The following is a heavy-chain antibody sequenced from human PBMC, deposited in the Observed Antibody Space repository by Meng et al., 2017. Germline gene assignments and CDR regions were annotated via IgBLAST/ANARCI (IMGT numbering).Heavy chain of an antibody. J-gene: IGHJ4*02. D-gene: IGHD2-2*01. CDR3: TRDRSKDIVVVPAVTNLDY. CDR1: GFTFDDYG. V-gene: IGHV3-49*04. CDR2: IRSKAYGGTT. Sequence: GESLKISCAASGFTFDDYGMSWVRQAPGKGLEWVGFIRSKAYGGTTEYAASVKGRFTISRDDSKSIAYLQMNSLKTEDAAVYYCTRDRSKDIVVVPAVTNLDYWGQGTLVTVSS.